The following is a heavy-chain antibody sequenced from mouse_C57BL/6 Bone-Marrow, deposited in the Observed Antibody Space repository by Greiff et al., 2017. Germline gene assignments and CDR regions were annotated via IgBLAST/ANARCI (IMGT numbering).Heavy chain of an antibody. CDR3: ARVPYWYFDV. Sequence: QVQLQQPGAELVRPGSSVKLSCKASGYTFTSYWMDWVKQRPGQGLEWIGNIYPSDSETHYNQKFKDKATLTVDKSSSTAYMQLSSLTSEDSAVYYCARVPYWYFDVWGTGTTVTVSS. D-gene: IGHD6-1*01. CDR2: IYPSDSET. J-gene: IGHJ1*03. CDR1: GYTFTSYW. V-gene: IGHV1-61*01.